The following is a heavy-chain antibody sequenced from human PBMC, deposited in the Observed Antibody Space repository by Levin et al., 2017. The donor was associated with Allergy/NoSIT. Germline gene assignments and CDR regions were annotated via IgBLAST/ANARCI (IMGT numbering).Heavy chain of an antibody. D-gene: IGHD5-18*01. J-gene: IGHJ4*02. CDR3: SRDFGGYNYMPSNY. CDR1: GFSFSTYG. Sequence: GGSLRLSCAASGFSFSTYGMHWVRQAPGKGLEWVAVISYDGIIKYYADSVKGRFTISRDNSKNTLYLQMNSLRAEDTALYSCSRDFGGYNYMPSNYWGQGALVTVSS. CDR2: ISYDGIIK. V-gene: IGHV3-30*03.